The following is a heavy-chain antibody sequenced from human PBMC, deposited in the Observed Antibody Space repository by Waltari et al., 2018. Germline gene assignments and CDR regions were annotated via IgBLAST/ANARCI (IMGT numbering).Heavy chain of an antibody. Sequence: QVQLQQWGAGLLKPSETLSLTCAVYGGSFSGYYWSWIRQPPGKGLEWIGEINHSGSTNYNPSLTSRVTISVDTSKNQFSLKLSSVTAADTAVYYCARGVAALRYSSSSHKQGWFDPWGQGTLVTVSS. CDR2: INHSGST. CDR1: GGSFSGYY. D-gene: IGHD6-6*01. V-gene: IGHV4-34*01. CDR3: ARGVAALRYSSSSHKQGWFDP. J-gene: IGHJ5*02.